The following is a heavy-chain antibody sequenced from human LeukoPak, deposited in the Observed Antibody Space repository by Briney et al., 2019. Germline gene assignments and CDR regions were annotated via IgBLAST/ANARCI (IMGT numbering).Heavy chain of an antibody. CDR2: VKQDVNEK. D-gene: IGHD6-19*01. Sequence: PGGSLRLSCAASGFTFSSHWMTWVRQAPGKGLEWVASVKQDVNEKYYVDSVKGRFTISRDNAKNSLFLQMNSLRVEDTAVYYCARDGFNAGIAVAANYWGQGTLVTVSS. J-gene: IGHJ4*02. CDR1: GFTFSSHW. CDR3: ARDGFNAGIAVAANY. V-gene: IGHV3-7*03.